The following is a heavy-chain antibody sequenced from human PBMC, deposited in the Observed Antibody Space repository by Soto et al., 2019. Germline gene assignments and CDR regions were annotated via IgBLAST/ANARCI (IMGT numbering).Heavy chain of an antibody. V-gene: IGHV1-46*01. CDR1: GYTFTSYY. J-gene: IGHJ6*02. CDR2: INPSGGST. CDR3: ARDTPPLPAGITIFGVVIYGMDV. D-gene: IGHD3-3*01. Sequence: ASVKVSCKASGYTFTSYYMHWVRQAPGQGLEWMGIINPSGGSTSYAQKFQGRVTMTRDTSTSTVYMELSSLRSEDTAVYYCARDTPPLPAGITIFGVVIYGMDVWGQGTTVTVSS.